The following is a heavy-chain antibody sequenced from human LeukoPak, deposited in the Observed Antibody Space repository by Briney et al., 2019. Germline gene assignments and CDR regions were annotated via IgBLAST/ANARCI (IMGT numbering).Heavy chain of an antibody. CDR2: IIPIFVTA. J-gene: IGHJ5*02. V-gene: IGHV1-69*13. D-gene: IGHD6-13*01. Sequence: GASVKVSCKASGGTFSSYAISWVRQAPGQGLEWMGGIIPIFVTANYAQKFQGRVTITADESTSTAYMELSSLRSEDTAVYYCARGGIAAILNWFDPWGQGALVTVSS. CDR3: ARGGIAAILNWFDP. CDR1: GGTFSSYA.